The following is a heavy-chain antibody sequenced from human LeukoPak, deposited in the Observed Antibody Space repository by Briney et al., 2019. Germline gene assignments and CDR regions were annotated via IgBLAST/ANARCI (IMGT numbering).Heavy chain of an antibody. D-gene: IGHD5-12*01. V-gene: IGHV1-69*05. CDR1: GGTFSSYA. CDR3: ARDSPRRIGWLRSDIDVAPYYFDY. CDR2: IIPIFGTA. Sequence: GASVKVSCKASGGTFSSYAISWVRQAPGQGLEWMGGIIPIFGTANYAQKLQGRVTMTTDTSTSTAYMELRSLKSDDTAVYYCARDSPRRIGWLRSDIDVAPYYFDYWGQGTLVTVSS. J-gene: IGHJ4*02.